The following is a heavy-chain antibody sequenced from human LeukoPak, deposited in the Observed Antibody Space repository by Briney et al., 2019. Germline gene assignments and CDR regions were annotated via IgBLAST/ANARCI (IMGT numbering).Heavy chain of an antibody. CDR1: GFSLSTSGVG. Sequence: SGPTLVNPTQTLTLTCTFSGFSLSTSGVGVGWIRQPLGKALEWLALIYWNDDKRYSPSLKSRLTITKDTSKNQVVLTMTNMDPVDTATYYCAHRSQVLVGATALYFFDYWGQGALVTVSS. CDR3: AHRSQVLVGATALYFFDY. V-gene: IGHV2-5*01. CDR2: IYWNDDK. J-gene: IGHJ4*02. D-gene: IGHD1-26*01.